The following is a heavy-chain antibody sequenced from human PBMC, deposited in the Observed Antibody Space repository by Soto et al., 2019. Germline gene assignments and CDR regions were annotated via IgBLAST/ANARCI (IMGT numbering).Heavy chain of an antibody. CDR3: AREVPFTTVGLIDV. J-gene: IGHJ6*01. CDR1: GGSISSGGYS. CDR2: VYHSGST. D-gene: IGHD3-22*01. V-gene: IGHV4-30-2*01. Sequence: QLQLQESGSGLVKPSQTLSLTCAVSGGSISSGGYSWSWLRQPPGKGLEWIGYVYHSGSTYYNPSLKSRVTISVDSAKNQFSLKLSSVTAACTAVYYWAREVPFTTVGLIDVWGQGTTVTGSS.